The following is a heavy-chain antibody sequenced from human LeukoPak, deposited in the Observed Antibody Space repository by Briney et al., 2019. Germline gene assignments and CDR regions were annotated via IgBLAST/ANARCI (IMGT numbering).Heavy chain of an antibody. V-gene: IGHV4-61*02. Sequence: SETLSLTCTVSGGSISSGSYYWSWIRQPAGKGLEWIERIYTSGSTNYNPSLKSRVTISVDTSKNQFSLKLSSVTAADTAVYYCAKDYFRHDSSRGVDYWGQGTLVTVSS. CDR3: AKDYFRHDSSRGVDY. D-gene: IGHD3-22*01. CDR2: IYTSGST. J-gene: IGHJ4*02. CDR1: GGSISSGSYY.